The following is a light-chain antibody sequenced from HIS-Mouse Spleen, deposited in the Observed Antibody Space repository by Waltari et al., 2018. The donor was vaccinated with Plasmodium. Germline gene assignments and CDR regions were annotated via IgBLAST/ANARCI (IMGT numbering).Light chain of an antibody. CDR3: QQYNNWSFT. Sequence: EIVMTQSPATLSVSPGERATLSCRASQSVSSNLAWYQHKPRQAPRLLIYGASTRATGIPASFSGSGSGTEFTLTISSLQYEDFAVYYCQQYNNWSFTFGPGTKVDIK. J-gene: IGKJ3*01. CDR2: GAS. V-gene: IGKV3-15*01. CDR1: QSVSSN.